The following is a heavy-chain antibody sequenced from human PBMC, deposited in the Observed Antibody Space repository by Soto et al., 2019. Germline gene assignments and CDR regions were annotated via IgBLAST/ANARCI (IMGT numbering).Heavy chain of an antibody. CDR3: AKEGVG. CDR1: GFTFDDYA. D-gene: IGHD2-15*01. CDR2: ISWNSGSI. J-gene: IGHJ4*02. V-gene: IGHV3-9*01. Sequence: EVQLVESGGGLVQPGRSLRLSCAASGFTFDDYAMHWVRQAPGKGLEWVSGISWNSGSIGYADSVKGRFTISRDNAKNSLYLHMNSLRAEDTALYYCAKEGVGWGQGTLVTVSS.